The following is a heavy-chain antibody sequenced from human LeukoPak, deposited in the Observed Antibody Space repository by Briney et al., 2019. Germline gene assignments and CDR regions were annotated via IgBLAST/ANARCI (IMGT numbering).Heavy chain of an antibody. CDR3: ARGGFVFDI. D-gene: IGHD3-10*01. Sequence: GGSLRLSCAASGLTFSSYEMNWVRQGPGKGLEWISYITTTDTTKYYTDSVKGRFTIPRDNAKNSLYLQMHSLRAEDTAVYYCARGGFVFDIWGQGTVVTVSS. V-gene: IGHV3-48*03. J-gene: IGHJ3*02. CDR2: ITTTDTTK. CDR1: GLTFSSYE.